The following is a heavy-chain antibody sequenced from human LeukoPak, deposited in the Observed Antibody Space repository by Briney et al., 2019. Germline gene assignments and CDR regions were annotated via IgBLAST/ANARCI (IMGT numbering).Heavy chain of an antibody. Sequence: KASETLSLTCTVSGGSISSYYWSWIRQPPGKGLEWIGYIYYSGSTNYNPSLKSRVTISVDTSKNQFSLKLSSVTAADTAVYYCARRIAAAGTRYYYYGMDVWGQGTTVTVSS. D-gene: IGHD6-13*01. CDR1: GGSISSYY. J-gene: IGHJ6*02. V-gene: IGHV4-59*08. CDR3: ARRIAAAGTRYYYYGMDV. CDR2: IYYSGST.